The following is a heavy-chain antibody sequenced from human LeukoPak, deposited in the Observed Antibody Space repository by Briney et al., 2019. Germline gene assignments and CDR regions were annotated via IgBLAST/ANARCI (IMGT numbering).Heavy chain of an antibody. CDR3: ATDALNPYRETGSTDFDY. CDR2: FDPEDGET. V-gene: IGHV1-24*01. Sequence: ASVKVSCKVSGYTLTELSMHWVRQAAGKGLDWMGGFDPEDGETIYAQKFQGRVIMTEDTSTDTAYMELSSLRSEDTAVYYCATDALNPYRETGSTDFDYWSQGTLVTVSS. CDR1: GYTLTELS. J-gene: IGHJ4*02. D-gene: IGHD1-7*01.